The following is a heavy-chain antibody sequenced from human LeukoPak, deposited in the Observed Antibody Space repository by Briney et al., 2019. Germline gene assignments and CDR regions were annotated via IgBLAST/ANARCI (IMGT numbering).Heavy chain of an antibody. V-gene: IGHV3-30-3*01. CDR3: ARDLSYSSGPGQH. J-gene: IGHJ1*01. CDR2: ISYDGSNK. Sequence: PGGSLRLSCAASGFTFSSYAMHWVRQAPGKGLEWVAVISYDGSNKYYADSVEGRFTISRDDSKNTLYLQMNSLRAEDTAVYYCARDLSYSSGPGQHWGQGTLVTVSS. D-gene: IGHD6-19*01. CDR1: GFTFSSYA.